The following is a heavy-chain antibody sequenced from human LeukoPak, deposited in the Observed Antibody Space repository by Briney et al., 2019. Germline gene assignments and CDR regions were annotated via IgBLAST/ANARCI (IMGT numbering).Heavy chain of an antibody. V-gene: IGHV4-31*03. CDR1: GGSISSGDYY. D-gene: IGHD2-15*01. CDR2: IYYSGST. J-gene: IGHJ5*02. Sequence: NPSETLSLTCTVSGGSISSGDYYWSWIRQHPGKGLEWIGYIYYSGSTYYNPSLKSRVTISVDTSKNQFSLKLSSVTAADTAVYYCAAQDVNWFDLWGQGTLVTVSS. CDR3: AAQDVNWFDL.